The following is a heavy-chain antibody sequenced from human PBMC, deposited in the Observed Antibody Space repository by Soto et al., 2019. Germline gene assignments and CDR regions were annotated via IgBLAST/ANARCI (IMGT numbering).Heavy chain of an antibody. J-gene: IGHJ3*02. CDR2: INPNSGGT. D-gene: IGHD1-26*01. CDR1: GYTFTGYY. CDR3: AREEGVIVGATDAFDI. Sequence: ASVKVSCKASGYTFTGYYMHWVRQAPGQGLEWMGWINPNSGGTNYAQKFQGRVTMTRDTSISTAYMELSRLRSDDTAVYYCAREEGVIVGATDAFDIWGQGTMVTVSS. V-gene: IGHV1-2*02.